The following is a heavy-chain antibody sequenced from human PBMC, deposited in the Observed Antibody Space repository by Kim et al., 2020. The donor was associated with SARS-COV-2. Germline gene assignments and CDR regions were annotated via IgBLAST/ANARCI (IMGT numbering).Heavy chain of an antibody. Sequence: SETLSLTCAVYGGSFSGYYWSWIRQPPGNGLEWIGEINHSGSTNYNPSLKSRVTISVDTSKNQFSLKLSSVTAADTAVYYCARLLGDIVVVPAANRYYYYGMDVWGQGTTVTVSS. V-gene: IGHV4-34*01. CDR1: GGSFSGYY. J-gene: IGHJ6*02. CDR2: INHSGST. CDR3: ARLLGDIVVVPAANRYYYYGMDV. D-gene: IGHD2-2*01.